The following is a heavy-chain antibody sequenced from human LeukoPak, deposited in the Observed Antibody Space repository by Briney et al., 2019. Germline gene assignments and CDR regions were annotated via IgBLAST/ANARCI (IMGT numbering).Heavy chain of an antibody. CDR2: MNPNSGNT. J-gene: IGHJ6*03. D-gene: IGHD2-2*01. V-gene: IGHV1-8*01. CDR1: GYTFTSYD. CDR3: ARATSLAQYQLLLYYYYYYYMDV. Sequence: ASVKVSCKASGYTFTSYDINWVRQATGQGLEWMGWMNPNSGNTGYAQKFQGRVTMTRNTSISTAYVELSSLRSEDTAVYYCARATSLAQYQLLLYYYYYYYMDVWGKGTTVTVSS.